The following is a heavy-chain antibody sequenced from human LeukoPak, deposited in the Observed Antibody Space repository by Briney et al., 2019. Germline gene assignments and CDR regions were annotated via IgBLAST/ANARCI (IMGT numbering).Heavy chain of an antibody. CDR2: GSHDGRNK. CDR1: GFIFRNYA. D-gene: IGHD6-13*01. CDR3: AKDRDSSTWSFFDF. Sequence: PGRSLRLSCVASGFIFRNYAMHWVRQAPGKGLEWVAVGSHDGRNKIYGDSVKGRFTISRDSSKNTVYLQMDNLRPEDTAVYYCAKDRDSSTWSFFDFWGQGTLVTVSS. J-gene: IGHJ4*02. V-gene: IGHV3-30*18.